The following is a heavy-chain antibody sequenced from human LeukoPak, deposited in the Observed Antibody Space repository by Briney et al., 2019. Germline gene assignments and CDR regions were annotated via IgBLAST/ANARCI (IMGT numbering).Heavy chain of an antibody. Sequence: ASVKVSCKASGYTFTGYYMHWIRQAPGRGLEWMAWINPNSGGTNSAQKFQGRVTMTRDTSISTAYMELSRLRSDDTAVYYCARILGGVGAPVDYWGQGTLVTVSS. CDR2: INPNSGGT. J-gene: IGHJ4*02. D-gene: IGHD1-26*01. V-gene: IGHV1-2*02. CDR3: ARILGGVGAPVDY. CDR1: GYTFTGYY.